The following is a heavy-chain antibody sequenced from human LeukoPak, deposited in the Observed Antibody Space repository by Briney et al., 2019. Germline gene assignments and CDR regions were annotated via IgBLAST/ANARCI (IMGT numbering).Heavy chain of an antibody. CDR1: GFTFSSYA. V-gene: IGHV3-30*04. D-gene: IGHD3-22*01. J-gene: IGHJ4*02. CDR2: ISYDGSNK. Sequence: GGSLRLSCAASGFTFSSYAMHWVRQAPGKGLEWVAVISYDGSNKYYADSVKGRFTISRDNSKNTLYLQMDSLRAEDTAVYYCARVHLGSGYYYAALDYWGQGTLVTVSS. CDR3: ARVHLGSGYYYAALDY.